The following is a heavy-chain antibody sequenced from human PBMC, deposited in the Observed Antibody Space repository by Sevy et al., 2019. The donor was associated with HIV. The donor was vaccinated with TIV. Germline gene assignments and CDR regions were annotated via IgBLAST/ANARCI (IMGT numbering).Heavy chain of an antibody. V-gene: IGHV3-15*07. D-gene: IGHD3-22*01. CDR2: IKSKTHGGTT. Sequence: GGSLRLSCAASGFIFSTAWMNWVRQAPGKGLEWVGRIKSKTHGGTTDYAAPVKCRFTISRDDSKNTVYLQMNSPKIEDTAVYYCTTEYYYDNKGAFDIWGQGTKVTVSS. J-gene: IGHJ3*02. CDR1: GFIFSTAW. CDR3: TTEYYYDNKGAFDI.